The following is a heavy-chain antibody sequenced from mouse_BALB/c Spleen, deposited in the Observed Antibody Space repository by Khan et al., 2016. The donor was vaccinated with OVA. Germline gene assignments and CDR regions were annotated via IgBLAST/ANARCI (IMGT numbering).Heavy chain of an antibody. D-gene: IGHD2-14*01. Sequence: QVQLKQSGAELVRPGASVKMSCKASGYTFTSYTIHWIKLRPGQGLEWIGYINPRNGYTNYNQKFKDKATLNTDKSSTTAYMQLSSLTSDDSAVYNCVKDEACYGNDDWFTYWGQGTLVTVSA. CDR3: VKDEACYGNDDWFTY. CDR1: GYTFTSYT. V-gene: IGHV1-4*01. CDR2: INPRNGYT. J-gene: IGHJ3*01.